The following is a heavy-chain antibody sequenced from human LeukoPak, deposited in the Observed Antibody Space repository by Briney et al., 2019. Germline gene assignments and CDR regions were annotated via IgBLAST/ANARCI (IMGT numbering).Heavy chain of an antibody. CDR3: AKGRWELLLLDAFDI. D-gene: IGHD1-26*01. CDR2: IRYDGSNK. CDR1: GFTFSSYG. J-gene: IGHJ3*02. V-gene: IGHV3-30*02. Sequence: GGSLRLPCAASGFTFSSYGMHWVRQAPGKGLEWVAFIRYDGSNKYYADSVKGRFTISRDNSKNTLYLQMNSLRAEDTAVYYCAKGRWELLLLDAFDIWDQGTMVTVSS.